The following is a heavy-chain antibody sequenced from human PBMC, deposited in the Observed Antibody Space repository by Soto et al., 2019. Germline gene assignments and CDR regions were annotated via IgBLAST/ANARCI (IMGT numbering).Heavy chain of an antibody. D-gene: IGHD2-15*01. CDR1: GFAFNSYG. J-gene: IGHJ4*02. CDR3: ARGWGPLSGVFDY. V-gene: IGHV3-30*19. Sequence: QVQLVESGGGVVQPGRSLRLSCAASGFAFNSYGIHWVRQAPGKGLEWVALISYDGSNKYYGDSVKGRFTISRDNSKNTLFPQMNSLRAEDTAMYYCARGWGPLSGVFDYWGQGTLVTVSS. CDR2: ISYDGSNK.